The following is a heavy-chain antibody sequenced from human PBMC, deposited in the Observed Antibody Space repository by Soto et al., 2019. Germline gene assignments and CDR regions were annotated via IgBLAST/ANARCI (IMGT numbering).Heavy chain of an antibody. Sequence: PGGSLRLSCAASGFTFSSYWMSWVRQAPGKGLEWVANIKQDGSEKYYVDSVKGRFTISRDNAKNSLYLQMNSLRAEDTAVYYCARETSWSGYYLADYYDNLDVWGKGATVIASS. J-gene: IGHJ6*03. CDR1: GFTFSSYW. D-gene: IGHD3-3*01. V-gene: IGHV3-7*01. CDR3: ARETSWSGYYLADYYDNLDV. CDR2: IKQDGSEK.